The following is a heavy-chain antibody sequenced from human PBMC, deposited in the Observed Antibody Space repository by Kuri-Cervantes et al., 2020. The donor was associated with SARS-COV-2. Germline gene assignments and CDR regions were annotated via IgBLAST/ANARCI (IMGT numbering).Heavy chain of an antibody. CDR2: ISSNGGST. Sequence: GGSLRLSCSASGFTFSSYAMHWVRQAPGKGLEYVSAISSNGGSTYYADSMKGRFTISRDNSKNTLYLQMNSLRAEDTAVYYCATTLVGARNYWGQGTLVTVSS. D-gene: IGHD1-26*01. J-gene: IGHJ4*02. CDR1: GFTFSSYA. V-gene: IGHV3-64*04. CDR3: ATTLVGARNY.